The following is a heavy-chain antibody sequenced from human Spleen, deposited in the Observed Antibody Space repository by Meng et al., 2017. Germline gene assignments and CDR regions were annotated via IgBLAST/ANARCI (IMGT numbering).Heavy chain of an antibody. D-gene: IGHD3-16*01. V-gene: IGHV1-24*01. CDR3: TTENYEKSGNARN. CDR2: FDPEDGET. J-gene: IGHJ4*02. CDR1: GYTLTELT. Sequence: ASVKVSCKVSGYTLTELTMHWVRQAPGKGLEWMGGFDPEDGETIYAQKFQGRVTKTEDTSTDTAYMELSSLRSEDTAVYYCTTENYEKSGNARNWGQGTLVTVSS.